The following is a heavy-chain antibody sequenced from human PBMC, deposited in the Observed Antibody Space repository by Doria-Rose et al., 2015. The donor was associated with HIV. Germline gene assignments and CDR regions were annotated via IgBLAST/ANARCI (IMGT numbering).Heavy chain of an antibody. CDR1: GVSLSSPGMG. D-gene: IGHD6-13*01. CDR2: IFSDDES. CDR3: ARIKSSRWYHKYYFDF. Sequence: QITLKESGPVLVKPTETLTLTCTVSGVSLSSPGMGVSWIRQPPGKALEWLANIFSDDESSYKTSPKSRLTISRSTSKSQVVLTMTDMDPVDTATYYCARIKSSRWYHKYYFDFWGQGTLVIVSA. V-gene: IGHV2-26*01. J-gene: IGHJ4*02.